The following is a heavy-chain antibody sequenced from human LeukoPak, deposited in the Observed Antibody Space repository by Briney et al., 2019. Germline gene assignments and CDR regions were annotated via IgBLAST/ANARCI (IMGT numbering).Heavy chain of an antibody. CDR1: GGTFSSYA. V-gene: IGHV1-69*05. D-gene: IGHD6-19*01. CDR3: VTGGPWGIPVPGGGPMDY. CDR2: IIPIFGTA. J-gene: IGHJ4*02. Sequence: SVKVSCKASGGTFSSYAISWVRQAPGQGLEWMGGIIPIFGTANYAQKFQGRVTITTDESTSTAYMELSSLRAEDTAVYYCVTGGPWGIPVPGGGPMDYWGQGTLVTVSS.